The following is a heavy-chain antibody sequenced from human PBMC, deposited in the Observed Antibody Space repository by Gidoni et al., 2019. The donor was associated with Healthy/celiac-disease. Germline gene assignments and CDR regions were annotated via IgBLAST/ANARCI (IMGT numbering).Heavy chain of an antibody. Sequence: QVQLVQSGAEVKKPGASVQVSCKASGYTFTSYYMHWVRQAPGQGLEWLCIINPSGGSTSYAQKFQGRVTMTRDTSTSTVYMELSSLRSEDTAVYYCARDQEGIAAAPFLGYWGQGTLVTVSS. V-gene: IGHV1-46*01. CDR3: ARDQEGIAAAPFLGY. CDR1: GYTFTSYY. CDR2: INPSGGST. J-gene: IGHJ4*02. D-gene: IGHD6-13*01.